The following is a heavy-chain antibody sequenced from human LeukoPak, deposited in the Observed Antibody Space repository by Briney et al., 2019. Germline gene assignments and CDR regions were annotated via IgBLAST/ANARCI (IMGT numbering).Heavy chain of an antibody. CDR1: GFTFSSYG. J-gene: IGHJ5*02. D-gene: IGHD2-15*01. CDR2: ISGSGGST. CDR3: AKHPYEGYCSGGSCWNNWFDP. V-gene: IGHV3-23*01. Sequence: GGTLRLSCAASGFTFSSYGMSWVRQAPGKGLEWVSAISGSGGSTYYADSVKGRFTISRDNSKNTLYLQMNSLRAEDTAIYYCAKHPYEGYCSGGSCWNNWFDPWGQGTLVTVSS.